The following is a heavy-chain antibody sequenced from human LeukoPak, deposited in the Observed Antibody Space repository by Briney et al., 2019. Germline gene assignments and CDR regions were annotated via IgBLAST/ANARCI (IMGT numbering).Heavy chain of an antibody. CDR3: AKDYYGPSVYNYYDSIDKNFFDY. Sequence: PGGSLRLSCVTSGFTFSGYDMHWVRQAPGKGLEWVAFIRFDGNDKYYVDSVKGRFTISRNSSQNTLYLQMSSLRPEDTAVYYCAKDYYGPSVYNYYDSIDKNFFDYWGQGTLVTVSS. J-gene: IGHJ4*02. V-gene: IGHV3-30*02. CDR1: GFTFSGYD. D-gene: IGHD3-22*01. CDR2: IRFDGNDK.